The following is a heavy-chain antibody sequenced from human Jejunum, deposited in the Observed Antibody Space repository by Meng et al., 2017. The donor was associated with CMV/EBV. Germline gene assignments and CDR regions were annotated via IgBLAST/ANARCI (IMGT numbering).Heavy chain of an antibody. D-gene: IGHD6-19*01. CDR1: FTFSNVW. CDR2: VKSKSDGGTT. CDR3: TTGYNSGYYEYYFDY. J-gene: IGHJ4*02. V-gene: IGHV3-15*06. Sequence: FTFSNVWMTWVRQAPGKGLEWVGRVKSKSDGGTTHYAAPVKGRFTISRDDSKNTLYLQMNSLKTEDTAVYYCTTGYNSGYYEYYFDYWGQGTLVTVSS.